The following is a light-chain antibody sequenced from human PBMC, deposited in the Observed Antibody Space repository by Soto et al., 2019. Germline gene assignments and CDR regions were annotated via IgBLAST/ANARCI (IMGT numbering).Light chain of an antibody. CDR2: DVN. CDR1: RFDVGGYKY. J-gene: IGLJ2*01. CDR3: SSYTSTSTLVV. Sequence: QSALTQPASVSGSPGQSITISCTGTRFDVGGYKYVSWYQHHPDKAPKLMIYDVNNRPSGVSNRFSGSKSGDTASLTIAGLQAEDEADYYCSSYTSTSTLVVFGGGTKVTVL. V-gene: IGLV2-14*03.